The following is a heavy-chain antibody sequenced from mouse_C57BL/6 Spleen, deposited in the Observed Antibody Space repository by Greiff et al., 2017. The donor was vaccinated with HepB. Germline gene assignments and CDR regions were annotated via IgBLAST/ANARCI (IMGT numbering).Heavy chain of an antibody. CDR1: GFSLSTFGMG. Sequence: QVTLKESGPGILQPSQTLSLTCSFSGFSLSTFGMGVGWIRQPSGKGLEWLAHIWWDDDKYYNPALKSRLTISKDTSKNQVFLKIANVDTADTATYYCARPQGGYDYDGAWFAYWGQGTLVTVSA. D-gene: IGHD2-4*01. CDR2: IWWDDDK. V-gene: IGHV8-8*01. CDR3: ARPQGGYDYDGAWFAY. J-gene: IGHJ3*01.